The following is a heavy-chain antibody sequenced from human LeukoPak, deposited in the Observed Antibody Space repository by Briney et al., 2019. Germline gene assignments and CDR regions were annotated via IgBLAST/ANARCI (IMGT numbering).Heavy chain of an antibody. CDR1: GGTFSSYA. Sequence: GASVKVSCKASGGTFSSYAISWVRQAPGQGLEWMGRIIPIFGIANYAQKFQGRVTITADKSTSTAYMELSSLRSEGTAVYYCARGTVTNRKIRPEYYYYGMDVWGQGTTVTVSS. CDR3: ARGTVTNRKIRPEYYYYGMDV. D-gene: IGHD4-17*01. V-gene: IGHV1-69*04. CDR2: IIPIFGIA. J-gene: IGHJ6*02.